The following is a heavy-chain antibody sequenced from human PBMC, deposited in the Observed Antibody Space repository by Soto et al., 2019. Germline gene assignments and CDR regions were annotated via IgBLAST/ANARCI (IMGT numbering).Heavy chain of an antibody. CDR2: ISGYNGNT. CDR1: GYTFTRYG. D-gene: IGHD3-22*01. J-gene: IGHJ4*02. V-gene: IGHV1-18*01. CDR3: ARGSAYSSPWSFDS. Sequence: ASVKVCCKTSGYTFTRYGVSWVRQAPGQGLEWMGWISGYNGNTKEAHKYEGRVILTTDTAANTAHMEMRSPTSNDTAVYYCARGSAYSSPWSFDSWGQGNLVNVSS.